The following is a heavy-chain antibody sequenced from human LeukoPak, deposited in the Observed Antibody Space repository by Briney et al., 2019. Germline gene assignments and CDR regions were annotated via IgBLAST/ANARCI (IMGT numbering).Heavy chain of an antibody. V-gene: IGHV4-4*07. CDR2: ISLSGST. J-gene: IGHJ4*02. Sequence: PSETLSLTCTVSGGSISSSYWTWIRQPAGRGLEWIGRISLSGSTNYNPSLKSRVTMSVDTSQNQFSLKLSSVTAADTAVYYCAGRYSSYADYWGQGTLVTVSS. CDR3: AGRYSSYADY. CDR1: GGSISSSY. D-gene: IGHD5-12*01.